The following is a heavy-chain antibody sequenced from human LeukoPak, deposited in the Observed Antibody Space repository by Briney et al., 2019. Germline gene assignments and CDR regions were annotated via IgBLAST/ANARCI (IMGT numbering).Heavy chain of an antibody. CDR3: ARFLYASGRIFDF. J-gene: IGHJ4*02. V-gene: IGHV5-51*03. CDR1: GYSFSRYW. CDR2: IYPGDSNT. D-gene: IGHD3-10*01. Sequence: GESLKISCTGSGYSFSRYWIGWVRQMPGKGLEWMGIIYPGDSNTRYSPSFQGQVTISADKSISTAYLQWSSLKASDAAMYYCARFLYASGRIFDFWGQGTLVTVSS.